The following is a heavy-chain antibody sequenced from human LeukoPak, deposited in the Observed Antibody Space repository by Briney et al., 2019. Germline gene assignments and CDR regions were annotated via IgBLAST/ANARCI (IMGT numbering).Heavy chain of an antibody. CDR1: GFTFTNYA. D-gene: IGHD5-18*01. CDR3: AKDTPRGYNYGYFDY. V-gene: IGHV3-30*02. CDR2: VRYDGGNK. Sequence: PGGSLRLSCAASGFTFTNYAIHWVRQAPGKGLEWVAFVRYDGGNKYDADSVKGRFTISRDNSKNTLYLQMNSLRVEDTAVYYCAKDTPRGYNYGYFDYWGQETLLTVSS. J-gene: IGHJ4*02.